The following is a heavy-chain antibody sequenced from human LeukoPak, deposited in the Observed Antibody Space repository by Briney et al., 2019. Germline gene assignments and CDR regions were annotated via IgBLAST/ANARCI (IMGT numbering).Heavy chain of an antibody. CDR1: GFTFSSYA. CDR2: ISGSGSST. V-gene: IGHV3-23*01. Sequence: GGSLRLSCAASGFTFSSYAMTWVRQAPGKGLEWVSGISGSGSSTYYADPVKGRFTISRDNSKNTLYLQMNSLRAEDTAVYYCARGLWGDFWSGDYYYYYMDVWGKGTTVTVSS. J-gene: IGHJ6*03. D-gene: IGHD3-3*01. CDR3: ARGLWGDFWSGDYYYYYMDV.